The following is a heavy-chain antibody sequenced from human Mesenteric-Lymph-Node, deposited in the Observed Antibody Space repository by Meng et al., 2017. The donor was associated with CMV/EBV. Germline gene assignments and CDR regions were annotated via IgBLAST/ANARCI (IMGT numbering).Heavy chain of an antibody. CDR3: ARDRGHCNSSSCPWYFDL. V-gene: IGHV3-21*06. Sequence: GESLKISCAASGFTFSSYAMSWVRQAPGKGLEWVSSISSRSTYIHYADSVKGRFTISRDNAKNSLYLQMNSLRAEDTAVYYCARDRGHCNSSSCPWYFDLWGRGTLVTVSS. D-gene: IGHD2-2*01. J-gene: IGHJ2*01. CDR2: ISSRSTYI. CDR1: GFTFSSYA.